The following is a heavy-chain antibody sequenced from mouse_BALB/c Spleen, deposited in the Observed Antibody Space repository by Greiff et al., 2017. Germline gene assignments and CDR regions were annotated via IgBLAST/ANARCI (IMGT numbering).Heavy chain of an antibody. D-gene: IGHD2-3*01. CDR2: ISSGSSTI. V-gene: IGHV5-17*02. CDR1: GFTFSSFG. CDR3: ARDGYYYFDY. J-gene: IGHJ2*01. Sequence: EVQLVESGGGLVQPGGSRNLSCAASGFTFSSFGMHWVRQAPEKGLEWVAYISSGSSTIYYADTVKGRFTISRDNPKNTLFLQMTSLRSEDTAMYYCARDGYYYFDYWGQGTTLTVSS.